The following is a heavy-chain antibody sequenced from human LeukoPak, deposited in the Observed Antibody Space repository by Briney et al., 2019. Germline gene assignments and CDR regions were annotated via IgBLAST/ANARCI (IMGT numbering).Heavy chain of an antibody. CDR3: AKPPSWPGCPYY. D-gene: IGHD2-15*01. J-gene: IGHJ4*02. Sequence: QPGGSLRLSCAASGFTFSSYAMSWVRQAPGKGLEWVSANSGNGGTTYYADSVKGRFTISRDKSKNTLYLQMNSLRAEDTAVYYCAKPPSWPGCPYYWGQGTLVTVSS. CDR2: NSGNGGTT. CDR1: GFTFSSYA. V-gene: IGHV3-23*01.